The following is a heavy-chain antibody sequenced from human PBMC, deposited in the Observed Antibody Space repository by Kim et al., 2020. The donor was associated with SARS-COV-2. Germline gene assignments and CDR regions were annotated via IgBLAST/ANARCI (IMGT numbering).Heavy chain of an antibody. CDR3: ATSRYYYDRNGYYPYYFDS. D-gene: IGHD3-22*01. Sequence: GRFTISRDNSKNTLYLQMNSLRAEDSAVYYCATSRYYYDRNGYYPYYFDSWGQGTLVTVSS. V-gene: IGHV3-30*03. J-gene: IGHJ4*02.